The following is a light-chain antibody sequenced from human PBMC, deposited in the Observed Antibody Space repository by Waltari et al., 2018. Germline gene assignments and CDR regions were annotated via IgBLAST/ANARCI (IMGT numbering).Light chain of an antibody. CDR2: GAS. CDR1: QSVSSS. Sequence: EIVLTQSPATLSLSPGKRATLSCRASQSVSSSLAGYQQKPGQAPRLLIYGASSRSTGIPDRFSGSGSGTDFTLTISSLEPEDFAVYYCQQYSNWPHSFGQGTKVEIK. J-gene: IGKJ2*03. CDR3: QQYSNWPHS. V-gene: IGKV3-15*01.